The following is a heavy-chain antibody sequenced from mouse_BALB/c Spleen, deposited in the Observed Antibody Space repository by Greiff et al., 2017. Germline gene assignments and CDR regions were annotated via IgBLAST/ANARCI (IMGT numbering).Heavy chain of an antibody. CDR3: ARQTVV. CDR1: GFAFSSYD. J-gene: IGHJ1*01. D-gene: IGHD3-2*01. Sequence: DVQLVESGGGLVKPGGSLKLSCAASGFAFSSYDMSWVRQTPEKRLEWVAYISSGGGSTYYPDTVKGRFTISRDNAKNTLYLQMSSLKSEDTAMYYCARQTVVWGAGTTVTVSS. CDR2: ISSGGGST. V-gene: IGHV5-12-1*01.